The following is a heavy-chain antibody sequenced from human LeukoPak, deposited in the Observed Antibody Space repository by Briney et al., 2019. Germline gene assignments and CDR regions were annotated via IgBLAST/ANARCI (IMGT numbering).Heavy chain of an antibody. Sequence: ASVTVSCTASGYTFTSYAMHWVRQAPGQRLEGMGWINAGNGNTKYSQKFQGRVTITRDTSASTAYMELSSLRSEDTAVYYCARSMVRGDYGKNYLYYYYGMDVWGKGTTVTVSS. CDR1: GYTFTSYA. CDR2: INAGNGNT. J-gene: IGHJ6*04. CDR3: ARSMVRGDYGKNYLYYYYGMDV. V-gene: IGHV1-3*01. D-gene: IGHD3-10*01.